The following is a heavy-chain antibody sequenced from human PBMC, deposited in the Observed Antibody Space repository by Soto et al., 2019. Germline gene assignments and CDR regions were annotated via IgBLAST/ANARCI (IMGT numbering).Heavy chain of an antibody. J-gene: IGHJ4*02. CDR3: ATARQDGLTWSYYFDY. CDR1: SDTYTSDY. D-gene: IGHD6-6*01. CDR2: IIPIFGTS. Sequence: SVQFSCKAASDTYTSDYLSWGRQAPGPGFEWMGVIIPIFGTSNSAQKFQARVTISADTSTGTAYLEVSSLRSEDTAIYYCATARQDGLTWSYYFDYWGPGNLVTVSS. V-gene: IGHV1-69*06.